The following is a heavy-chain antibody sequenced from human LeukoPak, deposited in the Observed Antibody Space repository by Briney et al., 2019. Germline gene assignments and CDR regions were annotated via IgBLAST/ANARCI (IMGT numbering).Heavy chain of an antibody. V-gene: IGHV4-34*01. J-gene: IGHJ4*02. CDR3: ARTPIYYFDNSGYYN. D-gene: IGHD3-22*01. Sequence: SETLSLTCAVYGESFSGYYWTWIRQPPGKGLEWIGEINHSGSTNYNPSLKSRVTMSIDTSKNQFSLKLTSVTAADTAVYYCARTPIYYFDNSGYYNWGQGTLVTVSS. CDR2: INHSGST. CDR1: GESFSGYY.